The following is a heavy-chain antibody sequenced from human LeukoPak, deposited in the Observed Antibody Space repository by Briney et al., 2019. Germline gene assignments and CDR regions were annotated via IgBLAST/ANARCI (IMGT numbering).Heavy chain of an antibody. V-gene: IGHV4-34*01. CDR3: ARAVGDSGGYMDV. Sequence: SETLSLTCAVYGGSFSGYYWSWIRQPPGKGLEGIGNIHHRGSINYNPSLKSRVTISVDTSKNQFSLKLSSVTAADTAVYYCARAVGDSGGYMDVWGKGATVTVSS. D-gene: IGHD2-21*02. CDR1: GGSFSGYY. CDR2: IHHRGSI. J-gene: IGHJ6*03.